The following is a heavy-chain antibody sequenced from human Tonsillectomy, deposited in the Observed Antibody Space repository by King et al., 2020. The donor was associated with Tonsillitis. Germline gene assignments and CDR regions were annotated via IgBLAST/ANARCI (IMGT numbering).Heavy chain of an antibody. D-gene: IGHD2-21*02. CDR3: ARGVVAAIYDS. Sequence: VQLVESGGGLVQPGGSLRLSCAASGFTFSSSWMNWVRQAPGKGLEWVANIKQDGSEKYYVDSVKGRFTISRDNANNSLYLQMESLRADDTAVYYCARGVVAAIYDSWGLGALVTVSS. CDR2: IKQDGSEK. V-gene: IGHV3-7*03. J-gene: IGHJ4*02. CDR1: GFTFSSSW.